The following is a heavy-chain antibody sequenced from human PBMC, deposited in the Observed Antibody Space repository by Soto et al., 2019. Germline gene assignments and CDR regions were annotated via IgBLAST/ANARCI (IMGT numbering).Heavy chain of an antibody. CDR2: HYYSGRT. CDR1: GESISSSSYY. Sequence: SETLSLTCIVSGESISSSSYYWGWIRPPPGKGVEWIGSHYYSGRTYYNPSFKSRVIISIDTKNNQYSLKLTSVTATDTAVYYWAIQRTTVVTQCYFDHWGQGALVTVSS. D-gene: IGHD2-21*02. CDR3: AIQRTTVVTQCYFDH. J-gene: IGHJ4*02. V-gene: IGHV4-39*01.